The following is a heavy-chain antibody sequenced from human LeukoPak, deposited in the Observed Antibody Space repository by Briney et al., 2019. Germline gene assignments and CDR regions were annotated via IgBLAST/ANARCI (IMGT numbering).Heavy chain of an antibody. CDR1: GFTVSSNY. CDR3: AKPSSGNQWELHPRYFQH. D-gene: IGHD1-26*01. V-gene: IGHV3-9*01. CDR2: ISWNSGSI. J-gene: IGHJ1*01. Sequence: GGSLRLSCAASGFTVSSNYMSWVRQAPGKGLEWVSGISWNSGSIGYADSVKGRFTISRDNAKNSLYLQMNSLRAEDTALYYCAKPSSGNQWELHPRYFQHWGQGTLVTVSS.